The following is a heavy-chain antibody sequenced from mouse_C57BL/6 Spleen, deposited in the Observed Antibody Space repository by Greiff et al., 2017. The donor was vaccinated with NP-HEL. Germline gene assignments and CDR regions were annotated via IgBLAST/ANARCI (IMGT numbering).Heavy chain of an antibody. CDR2: IHPNSGST. Sequence: QVQLQQSGAELVKPGASVKLSCKASGYTFTSYWMHWVKQRPGQGLEWIGMIHPNSGSTNYNEKFKSKATLTVDKSSSTAYMQLSSLTSEDSAVYYCARWAIYYDYDGFAYWGQGTLVTVSA. V-gene: IGHV1-64*01. CDR1: GYTFTSYW. D-gene: IGHD2-4*01. J-gene: IGHJ3*01. CDR3: ARWAIYYDYDGFAY.